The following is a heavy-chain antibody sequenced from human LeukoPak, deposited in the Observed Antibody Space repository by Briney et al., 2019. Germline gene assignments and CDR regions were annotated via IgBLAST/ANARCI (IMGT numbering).Heavy chain of an antibody. D-gene: IGHD2-21*02. CDR1: GFTFSSYA. CDR2: ISSSSSYI. V-gene: IGHV3-21*01. CDR3: ARWDRPYCGGDCYSLDY. Sequence: GGSLRLSCAASGFTFSSYAMSWVRQAPGKGLEWVSSISSSSSYIYYADSVKGRFTISRDNAKDSLYLQMDSLRAEDTALYYCARWDRPYCGGDCYSLDYWGQGTLVTVSS. J-gene: IGHJ4*02.